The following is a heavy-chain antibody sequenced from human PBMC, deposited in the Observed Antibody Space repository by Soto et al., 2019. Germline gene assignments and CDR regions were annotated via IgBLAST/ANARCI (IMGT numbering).Heavy chain of an antibody. CDR1: GFSLSSSGVG. J-gene: IGHJ4*02. D-gene: IGHD1-26*01. CDR3: AQDRDSGSYWVY. V-gene: IGHV2-5*02. CDR2: IYWDDDK. Sequence: QITLKESGPPVVKPTQTLTLTCTFSGFSLSSSGVGVAWIRQPPGKALEWLAHIYWDDDKRYSPSLKGRHTITKDTSRIHVVLTMTNIDPMDTATYYCAQDRDSGSYWVYWGQGTLVTVSS.